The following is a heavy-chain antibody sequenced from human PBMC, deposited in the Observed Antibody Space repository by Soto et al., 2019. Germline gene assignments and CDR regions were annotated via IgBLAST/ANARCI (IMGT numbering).Heavy chain of an antibody. V-gene: IGHV3-33*01. J-gene: IGHJ6*03. Sequence: QVQLVESGGGVVQPGRSLRLSCAASGFTFSSYGMHWVRQAPGKGLEWVAVIWYDGSNKYYADSVKGRFTISRDNSKNTLYLQMNSLRAEDTAVYYCARPQAENYYYYDYMDVWGKGTTVTVSS. CDR1: GFTFSSYG. CDR2: IWYDGSNK. D-gene: IGHD2-15*01. CDR3: ARPQAENYYYYDYMDV.